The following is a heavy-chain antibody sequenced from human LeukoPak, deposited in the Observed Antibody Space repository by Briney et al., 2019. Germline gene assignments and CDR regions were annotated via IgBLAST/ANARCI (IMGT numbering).Heavy chain of an antibody. CDR2: INPSGGPA. D-gene: IGHD4-17*01. CDR3: ARGPPTTMTNRYFGLFDP. V-gene: IGHV1-46*01. CDR1: GYTFTRYY. J-gene: IGHJ5*02. Sequence: GASVKVSCKASGYTFTRYYIHWVRQAPGQGLEWMGIINPSGGPANYAQKYQGRVTMTRDTSTSTVYMELNSLKSEDTAVYYCARGPPTTMTNRYFGLFDPWGQGTSVTVSS.